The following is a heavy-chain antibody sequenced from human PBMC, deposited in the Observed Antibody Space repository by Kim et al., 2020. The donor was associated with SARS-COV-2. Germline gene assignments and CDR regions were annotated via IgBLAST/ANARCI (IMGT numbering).Heavy chain of an antibody. V-gene: IGHV3-30*18. D-gene: IGHD6-13*01. Sequence: GGSLRLSCAASGFTFSSYGMHWVRQAPGKGLEWVAVISYDGSNKYYADSVKGRFTISRDNSKNTLYLQMNSLRAEDTAVYYCAKDPWYSSSWYGGNYYYGMDVWGQGTTVTVSS. CDR2: ISYDGSNK. CDR1: GFTFSSYG. J-gene: IGHJ6*02. CDR3: AKDPWYSSSWYGGNYYYGMDV.